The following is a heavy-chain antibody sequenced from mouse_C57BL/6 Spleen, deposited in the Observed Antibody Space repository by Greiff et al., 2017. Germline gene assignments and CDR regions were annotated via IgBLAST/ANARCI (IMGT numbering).Heavy chain of an antibody. V-gene: IGHV5-4*01. CDR1: GFTFSSYA. D-gene: IGHD4-1*01. J-gene: IGHJ2*01. Sequence: EVHLVESGGGLVKPGGSLKLSCAASGFTFSSYAMSWVRQTPEKRLEWVATISDGGSYTYYPDNVKGRFTISRDNAKNNLYLQMSHLKSEETAMYYCARDRKLGPFDYWGQGTTLTVSS. CDR2: ISDGGSYT. CDR3: ARDRKLGPFDY.